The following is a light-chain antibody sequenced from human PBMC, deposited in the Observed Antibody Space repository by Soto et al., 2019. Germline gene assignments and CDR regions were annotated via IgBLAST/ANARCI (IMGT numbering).Light chain of an antibody. CDR1: SSDIGDYNY. CDR2: DVS. V-gene: IGLV2-14*01. Sequence: QSALTQPASVSGSPGQSLTISCTGTSSDIGDYNYVSWYQQRPGKAPKLMIYDVSNRPSGVSNRFSGSKSGSTASLTISGLQAEDEAEYYCSSYASSSTIYVFGTGTKLTVL. J-gene: IGLJ1*01. CDR3: SSYASSSTIYV.